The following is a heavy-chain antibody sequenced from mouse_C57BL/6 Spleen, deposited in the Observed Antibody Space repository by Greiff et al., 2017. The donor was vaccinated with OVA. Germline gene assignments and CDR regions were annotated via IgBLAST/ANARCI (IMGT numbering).Heavy chain of an antibody. V-gene: IGHV5-6*01. CDR2: ISSGGSYT. D-gene: IGHD1-1*01. Sequence: EVHLVESGGDLVKPGGSLKLSCAASGFTFSSYGMSWVRQTPDKRLEWVATISSGGSYTYYPDSVKGRFTISRDNAKNTLYLQMSSLKSEDTAMYYCARRGSSPGGAMDYWGQGTSVTVSS. CDR3: ARRGSSPGGAMDY. CDR1: GFTFSSYG. J-gene: IGHJ4*01.